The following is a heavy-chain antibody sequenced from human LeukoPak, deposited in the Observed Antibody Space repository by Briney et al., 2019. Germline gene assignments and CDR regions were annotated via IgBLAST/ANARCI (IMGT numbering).Heavy chain of an antibody. J-gene: IGHJ4*02. Sequence: GGSLSLSCAASGFTFSSYEMNWVRQAPGKGLEWVSYISSSGSTIYYADSVKGRFTISRDNAKNSLYLQMNSLRAEDTAVYYCATDGGPAYSSSWYLYWGQGSLVTVSS. V-gene: IGHV3-48*03. CDR1: GFTFSSYE. CDR2: ISSSGSTI. D-gene: IGHD6-13*01. CDR3: ATDGGPAYSSSWYLY.